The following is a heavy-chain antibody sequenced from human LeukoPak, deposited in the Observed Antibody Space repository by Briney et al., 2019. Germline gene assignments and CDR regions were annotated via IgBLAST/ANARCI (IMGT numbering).Heavy chain of an antibody. V-gene: IGHV3-30*02. J-gene: IGHJ6*03. CDR3: AREYYYYMDV. CDR2: IRYDGSNK. Sequence: GGSLRLSCAASGFTFSSYGMHWVRQAPGKGLEWVAFIRYDGSNKYYADSVKGRFTISRDNSKNSLYLQMNSLRAEDTAVYYCAREYYYYMDVWGKGTTVTVSS. CDR1: GFTFSSYG.